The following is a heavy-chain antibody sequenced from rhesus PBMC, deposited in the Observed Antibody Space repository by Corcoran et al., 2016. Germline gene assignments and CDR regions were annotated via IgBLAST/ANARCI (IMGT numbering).Heavy chain of an antibody. J-gene: IGHJ4*01. D-gene: IGHD1-20*01. Sequence: QLQLPESGPGLVKPSETLSLTCAVSGGSISSNYWSWIRQPPGKGLEWIGCSSGSGGSTDHNTTRKSRVTISTDTSKNQFSLKLSSVTAADTAVYYCARDGSWNNPVPFDYWGQGVLVTVSS. V-gene: IGHV4-173*01. CDR1: GGSISSNY. CDR2: SSGSGGST. CDR3: ARDGSWNNPVPFDY.